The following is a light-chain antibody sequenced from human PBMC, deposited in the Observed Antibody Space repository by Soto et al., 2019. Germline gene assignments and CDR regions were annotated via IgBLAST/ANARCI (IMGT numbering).Light chain of an antibody. J-gene: IGKJ1*01. Sequence: DIQMTQSPSTLSASVGDRVTITCRASQSISTWLAWYQQKPGKAPKLLIYKASSLESGVPSTFSGSGSGTEFTLTISSLQPDDFATYYCLQYNSYSTWTFGQGTEVEI. CDR3: LQYNSYSTWT. CDR1: QSISTW. CDR2: KAS. V-gene: IGKV1-5*03.